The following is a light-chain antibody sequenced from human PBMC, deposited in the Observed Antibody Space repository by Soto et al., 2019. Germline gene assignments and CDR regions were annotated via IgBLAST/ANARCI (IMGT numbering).Light chain of an antibody. J-gene: IGKJ2*01. V-gene: IGKV1-5*03. Sequence: DIQMTQSPSTLSASVGDRVTITCRASQSISSWLAWYQQKPGKAPKLLIYKASSLESGVPSRFSCSGSGTEFTLTISSLQPDDFATYYCQQYNSYPHTFGQGTKLEIK. CDR1: QSISSW. CDR3: QQYNSYPHT. CDR2: KAS.